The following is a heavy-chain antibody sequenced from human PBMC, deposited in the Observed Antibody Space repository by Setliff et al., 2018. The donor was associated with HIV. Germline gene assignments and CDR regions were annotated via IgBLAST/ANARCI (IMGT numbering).Heavy chain of an antibody. CDR3: ARDGYSSSWYVISGSFDY. CDR2: VYYSGST. Sequence: KLSETLSLTCIVSGGSISSSSYYWGWIRQPPGKGLEWIGTVYYSGSTYYNPSLKSRVTISVDTSENQFSLKLSSVTAADTAVYYCARDGYSSSWYVISGSFDYWGQGILVTVSS. J-gene: IGHJ4*02. V-gene: IGHV4-39*07. CDR1: GGSISSSSYY. D-gene: IGHD6-13*01.